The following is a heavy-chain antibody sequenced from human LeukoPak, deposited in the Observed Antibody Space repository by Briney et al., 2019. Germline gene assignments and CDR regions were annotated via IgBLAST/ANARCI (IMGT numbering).Heavy chain of an antibody. Sequence: SVKVSCKASGGTFSSYAISWVRQAPGQGLEWVGRIIPIFGTANYAQKFQGRVTITTDESTSTAYMELSSLRSEDTAVYDCARDGYSSSWPLDYWGQGTLVTVSS. J-gene: IGHJ4*02. V-gene: IGHV1-69*05. D-gene: IGHD6-13*01. CDR2: IIPIFGTA. CDR3: ARDGYSSSWPLDY. CDR1: GGTFSSYA.